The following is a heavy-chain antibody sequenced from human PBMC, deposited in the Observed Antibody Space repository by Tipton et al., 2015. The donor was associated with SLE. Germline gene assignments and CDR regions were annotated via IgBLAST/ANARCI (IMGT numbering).Heavy chain of an antibody. CDR1: GFSVSSNY. CDR2: FYSGDSI. Sequence: GSLRLSCAASGFSVSSNYMSWVRQAPGKGLEWVSGFYSGDSIYYGDSAKGRLTTFRHNSNNALYYCARGAGGRHSYGRALGYFYYMDVWGRGTTVTVSS. D-gene: IGHD5-18*01. V-gene: IGHV3-53*04. CDR3: GYFYYMDV. J-gene: IGHJ6*03.